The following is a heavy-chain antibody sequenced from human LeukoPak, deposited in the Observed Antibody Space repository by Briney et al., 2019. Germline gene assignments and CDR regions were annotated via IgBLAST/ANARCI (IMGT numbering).Heavy chain of an antibody. CDR3: ASHGPLAAAGYYYYGMDV. Sequence: GASPQISCKGAGSIFTSYWIGWGRPLPGKGLEWMGIIYPGDSATCYSPFFQGQVTHSADKSISTAYLQWSSLQASDTAMYYCASHGPLAAAGYYYYGMDVWGQGTTVTVSS. V-gene: IGHV5-51*01. D-gene: IGHD6-13*01. CDR2: IYPGDSAT. J-gene: IGHJ6*02. CDR1: GSIFTSYW.